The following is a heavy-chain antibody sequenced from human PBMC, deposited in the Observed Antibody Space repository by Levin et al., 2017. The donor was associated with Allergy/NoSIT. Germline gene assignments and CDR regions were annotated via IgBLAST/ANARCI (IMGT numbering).Heavy chain of an antibody. CDR1: GFTFSSYA. CDR3: AKGNDYVWGSYRPWDYYGMDV. Sequence: GGSLRLSCAASGFTFSSYAMSWVRQAPGKGLEWVSAISGSGGSTYYADSVKGRFTISRDNSKNTLYLQMNSLRAEDTAVYYCAKGNDYVWGSYRPWDYYGMDVWGQGTTVTVSS. V-gene: IGHV3-23*01. D-gene: IGHD3-16*02. CDR2: ISGSGGST. J-gene: IGHJ6*02.